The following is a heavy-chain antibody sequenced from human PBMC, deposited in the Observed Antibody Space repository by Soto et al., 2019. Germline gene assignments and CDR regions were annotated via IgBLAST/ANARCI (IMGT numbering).Heavy chain of an antibody. D-gene: IGHD3-10*01. CDR3: ARHHVVRGKGDGMDV. J-gene: IGHJ6*02. CDR1: GYSFTSYW. V-gene: IGHV5-10-1*01. CDR2: IDPSDSYT. Sequence: LGESLKISCKGSGYSFTSYWISWVRQMPGKGLEWMGRIDPSDSYTNYSPSFQGHVTISPHKSISTAYLQWSSLKASDTAMYYCARHHVVRGKGDGMDVWGQGTTVAVS.